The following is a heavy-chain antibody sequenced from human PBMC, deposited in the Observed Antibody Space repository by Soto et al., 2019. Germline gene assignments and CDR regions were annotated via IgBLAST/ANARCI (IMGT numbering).Heavy chain of an antibody. CDR2: TNAGNGNT. J-gene: IGHJ4*02. Sequence: ASVKVSCKASVYTFTSYAMHWVRQAPGQRLEWMGWTNAGNGNTKYSQKFQGRVTITRDTSASTAYMELSSLRSEDTAVYYCARVVAYCGGDCYPIDYWGKGTPVTVSS. CDR3: ARVVAYCGGDCYPIDY. V-gene: IGHV1-3*01. CDR1: VYTFTSYA. D-gene: IGHD2-21*02.